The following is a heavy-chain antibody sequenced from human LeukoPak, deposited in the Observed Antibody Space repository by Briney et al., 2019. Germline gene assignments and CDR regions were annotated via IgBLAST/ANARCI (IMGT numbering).Heavy chain of an antibody. CDR1: GYTFTSYD. Sequence: ASVKASCKASGYTFTSYDINWVRQATGQGLEWMGWMNPNSGNTGYAQKFQGRVTMTRNTSISTAYMELSSLRSEDTAVYYCARGVGWFGDGNIDYWGQGTLVTVSS. J-gene: IGHJ4*02. CDR3: ARGVGWFGDGNIDY. CDR2: MNPNSGNT. D-gene: IGHD3-10*01. V-gene: IGHV1-8*01.